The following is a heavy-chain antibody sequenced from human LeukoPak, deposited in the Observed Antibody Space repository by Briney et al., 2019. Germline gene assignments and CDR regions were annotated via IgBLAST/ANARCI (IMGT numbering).Heavy chain of an antibody. J-gene: IGHJ6*04. CDR1: GFTFSSYG. V-gene: IGHV3-30*18. D-gene: IGHD6-13*01. CDR2: ISYDGSNK. CDR3: AKDQAAVDSSWQVWYYYYGMDV. Sequence: PGGSLRLSCAASGFTFSSYGMHWVRQAPGKGLEWVAVISYDGSNKYYADSVKGRFTISRDNSKNTLYLQMNSLRAEDTAVYYYAKDQAAVDSSWQVWYYYYGMDVWGKGTTVTVSS.